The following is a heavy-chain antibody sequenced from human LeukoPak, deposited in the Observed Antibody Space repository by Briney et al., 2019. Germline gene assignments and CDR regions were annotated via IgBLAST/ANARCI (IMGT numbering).Heavy chain of an antibody. CDR1: GFTVSNDY. CDR2: IYGGGAT. J-gene: IGHJ4*02. Sequence: GGSLRLSCAVSGFTVSNDYMSWVRQAPGKGLEWVSVIYGGGATYYADSVRGRFTISRDNFENTLFLQMDNLRAEDTAVYYCTRLLPSSHHFFDSWGQGTLVTVSS. D-gene: IGHD6-6*01. CDR3: TRLLPSSHHFFDS. V-gene: IGHV3-53*01.